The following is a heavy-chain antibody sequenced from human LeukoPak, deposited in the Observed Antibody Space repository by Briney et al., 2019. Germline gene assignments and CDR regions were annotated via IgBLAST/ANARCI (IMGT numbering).Heavy chain of an antibody. D-gene: IGHD5-18*01. Sequence: PGGSLRLSCAASEFSVGSNYMTWVRQAPGKGLEWVSSISSSSSYIYYADSVKGRFTISRDNAKNSLYLQMNSLRAEDTAVYYCARAGWGYSYGGTLIDYWGQGTLVTVSS. J-gene: IGHJ4*02. CDR3: ARAGWGYSYGGTLIDY. CDR1: EFSVGSNY. V-gene: IGHV3-21*01. CDR2: ISSSSSYI.